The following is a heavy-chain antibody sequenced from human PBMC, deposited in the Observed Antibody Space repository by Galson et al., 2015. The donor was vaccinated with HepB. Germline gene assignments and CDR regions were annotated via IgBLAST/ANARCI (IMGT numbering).Heavy chain of an antibody. CDR1: GFTFSSYG. V-gene: IGHV3-33*01. D-gene: IGHD5-12*01. CDR2: IWYDGSNK. Sequence: SLRLSCAASGFTFSSYGMHWVRQAPGKGLKWVAVIWYDGSNKYYADSVKGRFTISRDNSKNTLYLQMNSLRAEDTAVYYCARGISDYEGYYYYMDVWGKGTTVTVSS. J-gene: IGHJ6*03. CDR3: ARGISDYEGYYYYMDV.